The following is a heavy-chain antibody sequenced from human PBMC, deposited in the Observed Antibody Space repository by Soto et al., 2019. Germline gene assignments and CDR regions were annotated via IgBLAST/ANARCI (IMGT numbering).Heavy chain of an antibody. J-gene: IGHJ6*02. Sequence: KPSETLSLTCAVYGGSFSGYYWSWIRQPPGKGLEWIGEINHSGSTNYNPSLKSRVTISVDTSKNQFSLKLSSVTAADTAVYYCARTLRGRKSAIFGVVKYYYYYGMDVWGQGTTVTVSS. CDR2: INHSGST. CDR1: GGSFSGYY. D-gene: IGHD3-3*01. CDR3: ARTLRGRKSAIFGVVKYYYYYGMDV. V-gene: IGHV4-34*01.